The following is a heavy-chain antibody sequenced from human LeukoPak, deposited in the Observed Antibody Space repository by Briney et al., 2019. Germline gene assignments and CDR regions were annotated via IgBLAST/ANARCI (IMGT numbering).Heavy chain of an antibody. J-gene: IGHJ4*02. CDR2: ISYDGSNK. CDR1: GFTFSRHA. V-gene: IGHV3-30-3*01. D-gene: IGHD5-12*01. Sequence: PGRSLRLSCAASGFTFSRHAMHWVRQAPGKGLEWVAVISYDGSNKFYADSMKGRFTISRDNSENTLYLQMNSLRPEDTAVYYCARDQEGGFGYWGQGTLVTVSS. CDR3: ARDQEGGFGY.